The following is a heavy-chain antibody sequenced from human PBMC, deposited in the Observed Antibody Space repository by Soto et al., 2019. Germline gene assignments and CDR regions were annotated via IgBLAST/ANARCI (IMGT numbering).Heavy chain of an antibody. CDR3: ARDRPESEYQRLLYAFDI. CDR1: GYTFTSYG. D-gene: IGHD2-2*01. Sequence: ASVKVSCKASGYTFTSYGISWVRQAPGQGLEWMGWISAYNGNTNYAQKLQGRVTMTTDTSTSTAYMELRSLRSDDTAVYYCARDRPESEYQRLLYAFDIWGQGTMGTVSS. V-gene: IGHV1-18*01. J-gene: IGHJ3*02. CDR2: ISAYNGNT.